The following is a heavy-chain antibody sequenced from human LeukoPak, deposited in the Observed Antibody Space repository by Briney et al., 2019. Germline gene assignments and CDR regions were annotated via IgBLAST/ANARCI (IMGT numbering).Heavy chain of an antibody. D-gene: IGHD5-24*01. Sequence: ASVKVSCKASGYTFTGYYMHWVRQAPGQGLEWMGWINPNSGGTNYAQKFQGRVTMTRDTSISTAYMELSRLRSDDTAVYYCARDQEEDGYTPYWYFDLWGRGTLVTVSS. CDR2: INPNSGGT. CDR1: GYTFTGYY. CDR3: ARDQEEDGYTPYWYFDL. V-gene: IGHV1-2*02. J-gene: IGHJ2*01.